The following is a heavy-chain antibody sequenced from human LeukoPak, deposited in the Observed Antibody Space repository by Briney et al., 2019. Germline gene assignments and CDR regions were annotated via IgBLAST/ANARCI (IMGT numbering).Heavy chain of an antibody. V-gene: IGHV3-21*01. CDR2: ISSSSSYI. D-gene: IGHD6-19*01. Sequence: SGGSLRLSCAASGFTFGNYAMNWVRQAPGKGLEWVSSISSSSSYIYYADSVKGRFTISRDNAKNSLYLQMNSLRAEDTAVYYCAREFGYSSGHGDYWGQGTLVTVSS. CDR3: AREFGYSSGHGDY. J-gene: IGHJ4*02. CDR1: GFTFGNYA.